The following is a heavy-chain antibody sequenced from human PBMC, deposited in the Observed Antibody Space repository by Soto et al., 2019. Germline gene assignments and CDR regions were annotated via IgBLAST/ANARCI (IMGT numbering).Heavy chain of an antibody. V-gene: IGHV3-9*01. D-gene: IGHD2-21*01. CDR2: INWHSGST. J-gene: IGHJ5*02. Sequence: EVQLVESGGGLVQPGRSLRLSCEASGLTFEDYAMHWIQQAPGTGQVWVAGINWHSGSTGYADSVKGRFTISRDNINNSLFLEMSTLKAEDTAMYYCARGRGALTVISNWFDPWDQGTLVTVSS. CDR3: ARGRGALTVISNWFDP. CDR1: GLTFEDYA.